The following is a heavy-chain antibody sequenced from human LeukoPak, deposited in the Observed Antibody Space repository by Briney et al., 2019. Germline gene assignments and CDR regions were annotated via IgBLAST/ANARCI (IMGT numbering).Heavy chain of an antibody. Sequence: GGSLRLSCAASGFTSSSYWMSWVRQAPGKGLEWVANIKQDGSEKYYVDSVKGRFTISRDNAKNSLYLQMNSLRAEDTAVYYCARDRHWGQGTLVTVSS. J-gene: IGHJ4*02. CDR1: GFTSSSYW. CDR3: ARDRH. CDR2: IKQDGSEK. V-gene: IGHV3-7*03.